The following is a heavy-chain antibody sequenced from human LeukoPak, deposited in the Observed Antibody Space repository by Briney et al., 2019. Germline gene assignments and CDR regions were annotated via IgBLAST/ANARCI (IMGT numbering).Heavy chain of an antibody. J-gene: IGHJ4*02. D-gene: IGHD2-15*01. V-gene: IGHV3-30*02. CDR3: ADIESLGFCSGGSCRSLTS. CDR1: GFTFSSYG. CDR2: IRYDGSNK. Sequence: GGSLRLSCAASGFTFSSYGMHWVRQAPGKGLEWVAFIRYDGSNKYYADSVKGRFTISRDNSKNTLYLQMNSLRAEDTAIYYCADIESLGFCSGGSCRSLTSWGQGTLVTVSS.